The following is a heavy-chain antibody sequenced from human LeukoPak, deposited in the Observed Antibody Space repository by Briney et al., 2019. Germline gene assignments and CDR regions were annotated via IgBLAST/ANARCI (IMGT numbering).Heavy chain of an antibody. D-gene: IGHD5-12*01. CDR2: ISYDGSNK. V-gene: IGHV3-30*18. J-gene: IGHJ6*04. Sequence: GGSLRLSCAASGFTFSSYGMHWVRQAPGKGLEWVAVISYDGSNKYYAASVKGRFTISRDNSKNTLYLQMNSLRAEATAVYYCAKGGYDSYYYYGMDVWGKGTTVTVSS. CDR3: AKGGYDSYYYYGMDV. CDR1: GFTFSSYG.